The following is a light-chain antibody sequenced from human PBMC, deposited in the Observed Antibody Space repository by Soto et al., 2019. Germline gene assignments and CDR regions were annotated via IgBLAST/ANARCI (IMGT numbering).Light chain of an antibody. V-gene: IGLV2-23*02. CDR2: EVS. J-gene: IGLJ2*01. CDR3: CSYAGSSTFV. CDR1: SSDVGSYNL. Sequence: QSVLTQPASVSGSPGQSITISCTGTSSDVGSYNLVSWYQQHPGKAPKLMIYEVSNRPSGVSNRFSGSKSGNTASLTISGLQAEDEADYYCCSYAGSSTFVFGGGTKLTVL.